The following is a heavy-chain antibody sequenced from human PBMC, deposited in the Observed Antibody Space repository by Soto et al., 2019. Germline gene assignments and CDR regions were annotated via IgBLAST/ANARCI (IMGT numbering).Heavy chain of an antibody. D-gene: IGHD3-3*01. CDR2: ISYDGNNK. J-gene: IGHJ6*02. CDR1: GFPFSSYT. Sequence: PGGSLRLSCAASGFPFSSYTIHWVRQAPGKGLEWVSVISYDGNNKHYAVSVEDRFTISRDNSNNKLFLQMNSLRAEDTAVYYCARDDDFWSGYPVNGMDVWGQGTTVTVSS. CDR3: ARDDDFWSGYPVNGMDV. V-gene: IGHV3-30-3*01.